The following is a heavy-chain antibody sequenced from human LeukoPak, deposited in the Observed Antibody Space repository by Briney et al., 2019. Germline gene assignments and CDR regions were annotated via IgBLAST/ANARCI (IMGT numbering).Heavy chain of an antibody. V-gene: IGHV4-59*01. J-gene: IGHJ4*02. CDR1: GGSISSYY. CDR3: ARGDGSGSIPLDY. D-gene: IGHD3-10*01. CDR2: IYYGGST. Sequence: SETLSLTCTVSGGSISSYYWSWIRQPPGKGLEWIGYIYYGGSTNYNPSLKSRVTISVDTSKNQFSLKLSSVTAADTAVYYCARGDGSGSIPLDYWGQGTLVTVSS.